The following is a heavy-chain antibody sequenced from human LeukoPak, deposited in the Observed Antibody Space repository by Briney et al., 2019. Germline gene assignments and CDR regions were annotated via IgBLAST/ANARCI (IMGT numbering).Heavy chain of an antibody. CDR1: GFTFNSYA. CDR2: VSGSGGIT. CDR3: AKTTAGNSSGRNPGWPVDY. J-gene: IGHJ4*02. Sequence: GGSLRLSCAASGFTFNSYAMTWVRQAPGKGLEWVSHVSGSGGITYYADSVKGRFTIFRDNSKNTPYLQMNSLRADDTAVYYCAKTTAGNSSGRNPGWPVDYWGQGALVTVSS. D-gene: IGHD6-19*01. V-gene: IGHV3-23*01.